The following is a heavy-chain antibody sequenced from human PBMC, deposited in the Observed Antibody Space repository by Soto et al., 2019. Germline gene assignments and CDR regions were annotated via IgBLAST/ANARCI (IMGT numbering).Heavy chain of an antibody. Sequence: GGSLRLSCAASGFTFSSYGMHWVRQAPGKGLEWVAVISYDGSNKYYADSVKGRFTISRDNSKNTLYLQMNSLRAEDTAVYYCAKDHDYGDLDYWGQGTLVTVSS. CDR3: AKDHDYGDLDY. CDR2: ISYDGSNK. D-gene: IGHD4-17*01. J-gene: IGHJ4*02. CDR1: GFTFSSYG. V-gene: IGHV3-30*18.